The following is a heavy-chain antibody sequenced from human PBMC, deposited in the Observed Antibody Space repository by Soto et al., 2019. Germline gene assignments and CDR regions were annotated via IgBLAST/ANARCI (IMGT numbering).Heavy chain of an antibody. V-gene: IGHV3-48*01. CDR2: ISSSSSTI. Sequence: EVQLVESGGGLVQPGGSLRLSCAASGFTFSSYSMNWVRQAPGKGLEWVSYISSSSSTIYYADSVKGRFTISRDNAKNSLYLQMNSLRAEDTAVYYCARDPSRCGAGGSCYRAFDIWGQGTMVTVSS. D-gene: IGHD2-15*01. J-gene: IGHJ3*02. CDR3: ARDPSRCGAGGSCYRAFDI. CDR1: GFTFSSYS.